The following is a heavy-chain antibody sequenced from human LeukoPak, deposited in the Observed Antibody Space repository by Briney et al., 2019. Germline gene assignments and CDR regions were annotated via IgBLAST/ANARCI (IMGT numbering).Heavy chain of an antibody. CDR1: GFTFGSYG. J-gene: IGHJ4*02. CDR3: VRQQGGRISPFDY. Sequence: PGGSLRLSCAASGFTFGSYGMHWVRQAPGKGLEWVAVIWYDGSNIYYADFVEGRFTISRDNSRDTLFLQMNSLRAEDTAIYYCVRQQGGRISPFDYWGRGTRVTVSS. CDR2: IWYDGSNI. V-gene: IGHV3-33*01. D-gene: IGHD1-26*01.